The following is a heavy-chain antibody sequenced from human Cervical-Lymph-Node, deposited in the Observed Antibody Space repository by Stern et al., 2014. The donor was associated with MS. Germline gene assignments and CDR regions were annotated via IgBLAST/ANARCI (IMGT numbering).Heavy chain of an antibody. V-gene: IGHV4-39*01. D-gene: IGHD6-13*01. CDR2: VYYTGNT. CDR1: GGSITSSSHF. Sequence: QVQLQESGPGLVKPSETLSLTCTVSGGSITSSSHFWAWIRQPPGKGLEWIGSVYYTGNTYYNPSLESRLTISVESSKNQVSLRLSLVTAADTAVYYCARPVGMAATVSFDHWGQGALVTVSS. CDR3: ARPVGMAATVSFDH. J-gene: IGHJ4*02.